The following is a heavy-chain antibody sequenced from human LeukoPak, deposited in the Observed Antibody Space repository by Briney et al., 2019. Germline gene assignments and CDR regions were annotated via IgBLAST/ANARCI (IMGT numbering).Heavy chain of an antibody. V-gene: IGHV4-61*02. J-gene: IGHJ4*02. Sequence: PSENLSLTCTVSGGSISSGSYYWSWIRQPAGKGLEWIGRIYTSGSTNYNPSLKSRVTISVDTSKNQFSLKLSSVTAADTAVYYCARDSSSWAESDYWGQGTLVTVSS. CDR1: GGSISSGSYY. CDR3: ARDSSSWAESDY. CDR2: IYTSGST. D-gene: IGHD6-13*01.